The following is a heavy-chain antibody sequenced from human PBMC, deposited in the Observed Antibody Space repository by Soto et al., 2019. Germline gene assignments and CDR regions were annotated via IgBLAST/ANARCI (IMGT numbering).Heavy chain of an antibody. D-gene: IGHD4-17*01. V-gene: IGHV1-18*01. CDR2: ISAYNGDT. J-gene: IGHJ4*02. CDR3: ARDRRMTTVSGYDY. Sequence: ASVKVSCKASGYTFTSYGISWVRQAPGQGLEWMGWISAYNGDTNYAQKLQGRVTMTTDTSTSTAYMELRSLRSDDTAVYYCARDRRMTTVSGYDYWGQGTLVTVSS. CDR1: GYTFTSYG.